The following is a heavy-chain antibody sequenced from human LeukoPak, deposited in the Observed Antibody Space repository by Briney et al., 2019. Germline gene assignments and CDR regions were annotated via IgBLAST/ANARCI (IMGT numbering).Heavy chain of an antibody. J-gene: IGHJ4*02. V-gene: IGHV1-2*02. D-gene: IGHD3-3*01. Sequence: ASVKVSCKASGYTFTGYYMHWVRQAPGQGLEWMGWINPNSGSTNYAQKFQGRVTMTRDTSISAAYMELSKLRSDDTAVYYCARGSTIFGVVTMWYFDYWGQGTLVTVSS. CDR1: GYTFTGYY. CDR2: INPNSGST. CDR3: ARGSTIFGVVTMWYFDY.